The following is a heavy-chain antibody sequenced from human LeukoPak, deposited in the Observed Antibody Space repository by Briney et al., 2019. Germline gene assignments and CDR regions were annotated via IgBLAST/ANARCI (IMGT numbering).Heavy chain of an antibody. V-gene: IGHV1-69*05. D-gene: IGHD3-3*01. CDR2: IIPIFGTA. Sequence: GASVKVSCKASGYTFTSYDINWVRQAPGQGLEWMGGIIPIFGTANYAQKFQGRVTITTDESTSTAYMELSSLRSEDTAVYYCARDLGDFWSGYYPYWGQGTLVTVSS. J-gene: IGHJ4*02. CDR3: ARDLGDFWSGYYPY. CDR1: GYTFTSYD.